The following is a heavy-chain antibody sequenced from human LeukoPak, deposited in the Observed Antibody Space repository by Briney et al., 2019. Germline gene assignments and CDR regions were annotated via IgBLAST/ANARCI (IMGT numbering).Heavy chain of an antibody. J-gene: IGHJ4*02. CDR2: IINSEGTT. CDR3: AKYTSGWFEDY. D-gene: IGHD6-19*01. Sequence: PGGSLRLSCVASGFTFTNYAMTWVRQAPGKGLEWVSSIINSEGTTFYADSVKGRFTMSRDTSQNTLYLQMNSLRAEDTAVYYCAKYTSGWFEDYWGQGTLVTVTS. CDR1: GFTFTNYA. V-gene: IGHV3-23*01.